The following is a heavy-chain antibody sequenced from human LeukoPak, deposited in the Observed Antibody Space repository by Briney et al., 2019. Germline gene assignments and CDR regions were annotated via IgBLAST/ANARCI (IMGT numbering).Heavy chain of an antibody. CDR3: ARENGYNLVWGFDY. CDR1: GYTFTSYG. J-gene: IGHJ4*02. Sequence: ASVKVSCKASGYTFTSYGISWVRQAPGQGLEWMGWISAYNGNTNYAQKLQGRVTMTTDTSTSTAYMELRSLRSDDTAVYYCARENGYNLVWGFDYWGQGTLVTVSS. CDR2: ISAYNGNT. D-gene: IGHD5-24*01. V-gene: IGHV1-18*01.